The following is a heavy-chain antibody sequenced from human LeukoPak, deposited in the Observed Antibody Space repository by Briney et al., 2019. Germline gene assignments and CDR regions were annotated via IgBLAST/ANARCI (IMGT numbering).Heavy chain of an antibody. V-gene: IGHV3-23*01. D-gene: IGHD2-8*02. CDR1: GFTFSSYA. Sequence: TGGSLRLSCAASGFTFSSYAMSWVRQAPGKGLEWVSAISAIGSSTYYADSVKGRFTISRGNSKNTPYLQMNSLRAEDTAVYYCAKCPLAGGVRGFYYYYMDVWGKGTTVTASS. J-gene: IGHJ6*03. CDR2: ISAIGSST. CDR3: AKCPLAGGVRGFYYYYMDV.